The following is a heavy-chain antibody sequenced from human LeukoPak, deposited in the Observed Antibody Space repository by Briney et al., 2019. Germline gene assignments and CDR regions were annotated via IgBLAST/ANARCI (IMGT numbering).Heavy chain of an antibody. D-gene: IGHD1-1*01. V-gene: IGHV3-23*01. Sequence: GGSLRLSCATSGFIFSHHGMNWVRQAPGKGLEWVSGIRADAVTTYYADSVKGRFIISRDNSKNTVYLQMNSLRAEDTAVYYCAKDRWTEVDAFDIWGQGTMVTVSS. CDR1: GFIFSHHG. CDR3: AKDRWTEVDAFDI. CDR2: IRADAVTT. J-gene: IGHJ3*02.